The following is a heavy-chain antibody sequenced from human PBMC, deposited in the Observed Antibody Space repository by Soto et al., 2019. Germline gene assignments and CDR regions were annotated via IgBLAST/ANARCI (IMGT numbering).Heavy chain of an antibody. CDR2: IHTSGSS. CDR1: GGSIRTIY. D-gene: IGHD2-15*01. Sequence: QVQLQESGPGLVKPSETLSLRCSVSGGSIRTIYWTWVRQPAGKGLEWIGRIHTSGSSSYNPSLDRRVSMSIDTPTNQFSLKLKSVTVAETAVYFCARESRDSGDGLDVWGQGTAVTVSS. CDR3: ARESRDSGDGLDV. V-gene: IGHV4-4*07. J-gene: IGHJ6*02.